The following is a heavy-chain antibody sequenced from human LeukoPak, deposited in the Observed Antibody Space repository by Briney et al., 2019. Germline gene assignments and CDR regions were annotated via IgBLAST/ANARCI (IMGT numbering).Heavy chain of an antibody. V-gene: IGHV4-59*12. CDR3: AREILWSGGDWFDP. J-gene: IGHJ5*02. D-gene: IGHD3-10*02. CDR2: MYYNGNT. CDR1: GGSISGYY. Sequence: PSETLSLTCTVSGGSISGYYWTWIRQPPGKGLEWIGYMYYNGNTNYNPSLKSRVTISVDTSKNQFSLKLSSVTAADTAVYYCAREILWSGGDWFDPWGQGTLVTVSS.